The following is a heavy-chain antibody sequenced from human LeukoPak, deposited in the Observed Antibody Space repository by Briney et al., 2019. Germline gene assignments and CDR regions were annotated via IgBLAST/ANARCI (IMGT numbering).Heavy chain of an antibody. D-gene: IGHD3-22*01. CDR1: GFTFSSFE. CDR2: ISSSGSTI. Sequence: PWGSLRLSCAASGFTFSSFEMNWVRQVPGKGLEWVSYISSSGSTIYYADSVKGRFTISRDNAKNSLYLQMNSLRAEDTAVYYCARDAEVGYFDSSNFYDYWGQGTLVTVSS. V-gene: IGHV3-48*03. CDR3: ARDAEVGYFDSSNFYDY. J-gene: IGHJ4*02.